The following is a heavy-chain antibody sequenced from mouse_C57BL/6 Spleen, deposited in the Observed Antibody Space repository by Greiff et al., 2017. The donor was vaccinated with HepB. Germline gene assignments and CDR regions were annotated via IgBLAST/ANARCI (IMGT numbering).Heavy chain of an antibody. J-gene: IGHJ4*01. CDR1: GYTFTSYW. D-gene: IGHD2-5*01. Sequence: VQLQQPGAELVMPGASVKLSCKASGYTFTSYWMHWVKQRPGQGLEWIGEIDPSDSYTNYNQKFKGKSTLTVDKSSSTAYMQLSSLTSEDSAVYYCARSPYSNHEGAMDYWGQGTSVTVSS. CDR3: ARSPYSNHEGAMDY. CDR2: IDPSDSYT. V-gene: IGHV1-69*01.